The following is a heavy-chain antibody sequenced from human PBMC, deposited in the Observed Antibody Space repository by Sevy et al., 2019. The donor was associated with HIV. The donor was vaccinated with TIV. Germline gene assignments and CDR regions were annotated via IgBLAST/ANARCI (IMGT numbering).Heavy chain of an antibody. CDR1: GITVSSNY. V-gene: IGHV3-66*01. J-gene: IGHJ2*01. D-gene: IGHD3-22*01. Sequence: GGSLRLSCAVSGITVSSNYMGWVRQAPGKGLQLVSGIFASSNTHFADSVKGRFSISRDNSKNTLSLQMNSLSAEDTAVYYCARAVEDYSDSSGSYWYFDLWGRGTLVTVSS. CDR3: ARAVEDYSDSSGSYWYFDL. CDR2: IFASSNT.